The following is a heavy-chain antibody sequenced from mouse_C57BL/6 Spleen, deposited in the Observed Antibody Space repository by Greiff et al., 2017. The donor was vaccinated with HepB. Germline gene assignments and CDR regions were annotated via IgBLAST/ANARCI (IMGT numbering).Heavy chain of an antibody. V-gene: IGHV1-69*01. D-gene: IGHD2-3*01. CDR2: IDPSDSYT. CDR1: GYTFTSYW. J-gene: IGHJ4*01. Sequence: QVQLKQPGAELVMPGASVKLSCKASGYTFTSYWMHWVKQRPGQGLEWIGEIDPSDSYTNYNQKFKGKSTLTVDKSSSTAYMQLSSLTSEDSAVYYCARVLDGYYDAMDYWGQGTSVTVSS. CDR3: ARVLDGYYDAMDY.